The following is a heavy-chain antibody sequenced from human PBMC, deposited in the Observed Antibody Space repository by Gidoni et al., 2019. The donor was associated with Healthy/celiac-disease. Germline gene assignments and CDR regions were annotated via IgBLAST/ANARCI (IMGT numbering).Heavy chain of an antibody. V-gene: IGHV4-30-2*01. CDR2: IYHSGST. CDR3: ARARYSGYDQSAGHAFDI. D-gene: IGHD5-12*01. CDR1: GGSISSGGYS. J-gene: IGHJ3*02. Sequence: QLQLQESGSGLVKPSQTLSLTCAVSGGSISSGGYSWSWIRQPPGKGLEWIGYIYHSGSTYYNPSLKSRVTISVDRSKNQFSLKLSSVTAADTAVYYCARARYSGYDQSAGHAFDIWGQGTMVTVSS.